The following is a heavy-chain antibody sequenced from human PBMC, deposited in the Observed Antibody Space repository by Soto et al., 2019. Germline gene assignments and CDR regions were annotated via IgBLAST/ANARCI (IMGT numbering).Heavy chain of an antibody. V-gene: IGHV3-13*01. Sequence: EVQLVESGGDLVQPGGSLILSCTACGFTFSSYDMHWVRQSTRKGLELVATSGFPGGTWYPDAVKGRCTISRENAWNSLYRHMNRLSDGDTAVYYCGRTVKRRQTTKGDEAFDLWGQGTMVTFS. CDR2: SGFPGGT. J-gene: IGHJ3*01. D-gene: IGHD3-16*01. CDR1: GFTFSSYD. CDR3: GRTVKRRQTTKGDEAFDL.